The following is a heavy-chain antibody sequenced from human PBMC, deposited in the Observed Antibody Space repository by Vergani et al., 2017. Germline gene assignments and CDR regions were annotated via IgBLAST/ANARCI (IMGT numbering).Heavy chain of an antibody. J-gene: IGHJ4*02. CDR3: AGGVYSYGSDY. Sequence: QVQLVESGGGLVKPGGSLRLSCAASGFTFSDYYMSWIRQAPGKGLEWVSYISSSSSYTNYADSVKGRFPISRDNAKNSLYLQMNGLRAEDTAVYYCAGGVYSYGSDYWGQGTLVTVSS. CDR2: ISSSSSYT. D-gene: IGHD5-18*01. CDR1: GFTFSDYY. V-gene: IGHV3-11*05.